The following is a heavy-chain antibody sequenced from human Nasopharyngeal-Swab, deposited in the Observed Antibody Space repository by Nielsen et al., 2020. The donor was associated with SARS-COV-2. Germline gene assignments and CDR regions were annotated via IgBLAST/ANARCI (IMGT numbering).Heavy chain of an antibody. J-gene: IGHJ4*02. CDR2: FDPEDGET. D-gene: IGHD4-11*01. V-gene: IGHV1-24*01. CDR1: GYTLTELS. CDR3: ATDSRYSNYLDY. Sequence: ASVKVSCKVSGYTLTELSMHWVRQAPGKGLEWMGGFDPEDGETIYAQKFQGRVTMTEDTSTDTAYMELSSLRSEDTAVYYCATDSRYSNYLDYWGQGTLVTVSS.